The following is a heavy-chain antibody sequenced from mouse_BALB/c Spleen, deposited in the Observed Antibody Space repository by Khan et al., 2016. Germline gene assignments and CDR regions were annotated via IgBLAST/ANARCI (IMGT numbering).Heavy chain of an antibody. D-gene: IGHD3-1*01. V-gene: IGHV1S81*02. CDR3: TRRYSSGYRDYYAMDY. CDR1: GYTFTSYY. J-gene: IGHJ4*01. CDR2: INPSNGGT. Sequence: QVRLQQSGAELVKPGASVKLSCKASGYTFTSYYMYWVKQRPGQGLEWIGEINPSNGGTNFNEKFKSKATLTVDKSSSTAYMQLSSLTSEDSAVYYCTRRYSSGYRDYYAMDYWGQGTSVTVSS.